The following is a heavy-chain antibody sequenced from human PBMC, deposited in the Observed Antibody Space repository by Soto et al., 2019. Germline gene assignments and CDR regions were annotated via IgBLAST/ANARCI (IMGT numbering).Heavy chain of an antibody. CDR3: ARDVQLQSFDY. V-gene: IGHV3-74*01. CDR1: GFTFSTYW. J-gene: IGHJ4*02. D-gene: IGHD5-18*01. Sequence: GGSLRLSCAASGFTFSTYWMHWVRQAPEKGLVWVSRIDNDGIRTSYADSVKGRFTISRDNAKNTLYLQMNSLRAEDTAVYYCARDVQLQSFDYWGQGILVTVSS. CDR2: IDNDGIRT.